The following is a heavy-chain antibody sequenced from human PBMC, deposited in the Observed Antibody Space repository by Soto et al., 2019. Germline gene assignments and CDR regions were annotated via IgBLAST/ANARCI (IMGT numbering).Heavy chain of an antibody. D-gene: IGHD7-27*01. CDR3: ARGPSGDKVDS. CDR2: FYDGGRT. J-gene: IGHJ4*02. V-gene: IGHV4-30-4*01. CDR1: GGSISTVDYW. Sequence: QVQLQESGPGLVKPSQTLSLTCTVSGGSISTVDYWWSWIRQSPDMGLEWIGHFYDGGRTYNNPSLERXATPSXXTSKSQLSLTLSSVSAADTAVYYCARGPSGDKVDSWGQGTLVTVSS.